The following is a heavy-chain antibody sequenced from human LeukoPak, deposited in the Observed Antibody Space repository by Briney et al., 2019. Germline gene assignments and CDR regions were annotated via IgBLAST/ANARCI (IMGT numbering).Heavy chain of an antibody. J-gene: IGHJ4*02. CDR1: GFTFSNAW. V-gene: IGHV3-15*01. Sequence: GGSLRLSCAASGFTFSNAWMSWVRHAPGKGLEWVGRIKSKTDGGTTDYAAHVKGRFTISRDDSKNTLYLQMNSLKTEDTAVYYCTTDQLWLLVGYWGQGTLVTVSS. CDR2: IKSKTDGGTT. CDR3: TTDQLWLLVGY. D-gene: IGHD5-18*01.